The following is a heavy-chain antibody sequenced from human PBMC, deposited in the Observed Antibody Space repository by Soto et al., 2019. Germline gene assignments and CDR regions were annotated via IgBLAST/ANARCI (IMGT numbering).Heavy chain of an antibody. J-gene: IGHJ6*02. Sequence: GGSLRLSCAASGFTFSSYAMSWVRQAPGRGLEWVSAISASGASTYYADSVKGRLTISRDNSKNTLYLPMNSLRAEDTAIYYCVKDLGVIAARKGPYYYAMDVWGQGTTVTVSS. V-gene: IGHV3-23*01. CDR1: GFTFSSYA. D-gene: IGHD6-6*01. CDR2: ISASGAST. CDR3: VKDLGVIAARKGPYYYAMDV.